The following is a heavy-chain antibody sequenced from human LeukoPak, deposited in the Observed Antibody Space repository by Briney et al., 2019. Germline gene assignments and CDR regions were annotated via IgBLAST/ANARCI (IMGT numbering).Heavy chain of an antibody. Sequence: GKSLKISCKASGYNFADYWIGWVRQTPGKGLEWMGIIYPDDSETKNSPSFEGQVTISVDESTSTAYLQWSSLKASDTAVYYCARRLLAVSNTMVWGPADAFDIWGQGTTVTVSS. CDR1: GYNFADYW. D-gene: IGHD3-10*01. J-gene: IGHJ3*02. CDR2: IYPDDSET. V-gene: IGHV5-51*01. CDR3: ARRLLAVSNTMVWGPADAFDI.